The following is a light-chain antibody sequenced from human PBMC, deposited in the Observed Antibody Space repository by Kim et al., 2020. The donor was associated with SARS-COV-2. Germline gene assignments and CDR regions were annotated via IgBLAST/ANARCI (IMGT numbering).Light chain of an antibody. J-gene: IGKJ1*01. Sequence: EIVLTQSPGTLSLSPGDGATLSCSASQNIRSNNLAWYRQKPGQTPRLLIYGGSTRASGIPDRFSGRGSGTDFTLTISRLEPGDFAVYFCQQYGTSPWTFGQGTKVDIK. CDR2: GGS. CDR3: QQYGTSPWT. V-gene: IGKV3-20*01. CDR1: QNIRSNN.